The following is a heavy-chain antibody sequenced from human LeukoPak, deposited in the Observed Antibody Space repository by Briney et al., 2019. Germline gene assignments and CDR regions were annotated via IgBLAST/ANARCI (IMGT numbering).Heavy chain of an antibody. Sequence: ASVTVSFTASGYTFTSYGISWVRQAPGQGLEWMGWISAYNGNTNYAQKLQGRVTMTTDTSTSTAYMELRSLRSDDTAVYYCARESTMVRGVFSMDVRGQGTTVTVSS. CDR3: ARESTMVRGVFSMDV. CDR1: GYTFTSYG. V-gene: IGHV1-18*01. D-gene: IGHD3-10*01. CDR2: ISAYNGNT. J-gene: IGHJ6*02.